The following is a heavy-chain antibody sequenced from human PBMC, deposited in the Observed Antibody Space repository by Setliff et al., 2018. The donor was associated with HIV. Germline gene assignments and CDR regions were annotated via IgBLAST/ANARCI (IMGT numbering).Heavy chain of an antibody. Sequence: SETLSLTGTVSGGSISSGYYYWSWICQHPGKGLEWIGYIYYSGNPFYNPSLRSRVTISLDTSKNQFSLKLSSVTAADPAVYYCARGFDYAQRPPLYYFDYWGQVTLVTVSS. J-gene: IGHJ4*02. CDR2: IYYSGNP. CDR3: ARGFDYAQRPPLYYFDY. V-gene: IGHV4-31*03. D-gene: IGHD2-2*01. CDR1: GGSISSGYYY.